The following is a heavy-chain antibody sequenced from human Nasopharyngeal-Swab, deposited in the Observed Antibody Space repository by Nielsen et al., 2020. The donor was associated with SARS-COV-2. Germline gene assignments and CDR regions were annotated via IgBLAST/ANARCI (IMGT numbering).Heavy chain of an antibody. J-gene: IGHJ4*02. CDR3: AKTPYYDILTGYYHY. CDR2: IWYDGSNK. D-gene: IGHD3-9*01. V-gene: IGHV3-33*06. Sequence: PGKGLEWVAVIWYDGSNKYYADSVKGRFTISRDNSKNTLYLQMNSLRAEDTAVYYCAKTPYYDILTGYYHYWGQGTLVTVSS.